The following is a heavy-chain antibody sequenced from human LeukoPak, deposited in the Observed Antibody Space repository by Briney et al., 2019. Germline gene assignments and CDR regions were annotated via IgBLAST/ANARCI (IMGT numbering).Heavy chain of an antibody. V-gene: IGHV4-34*01. CDR1: GGSFSSYY. CDR2: IYYSGST. J-gene: IGHJ5*02. CDR3: ARAHLYSGSYP. D-gene: IGHD1-26*01. Sequence: SETLSLTCAVYGGSFSSYYWGWIRQPPGKGLEWIGSIYYSGSTYYNPSLKSRVTISVDTSKNQFSLKLSSVTAADTAVYYCARAHLYSGSYPWGQGTLVTVSS.